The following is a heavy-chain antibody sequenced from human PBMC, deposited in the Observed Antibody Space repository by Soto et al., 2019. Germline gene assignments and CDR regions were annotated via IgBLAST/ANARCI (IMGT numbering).Heavy chain of an antibody. CDR3: ARDGLAYGDYYFDS. CDR1: GFTFSSYG. CDR2: ISSSSTI. Sequence: GGSLRLSCAASGFTFSSYGMNWVRQAPGKGLEWVSYISSSSTIYYADSVKGRFTISRDNAKNSLYLQMNSLRDADTSVYYCARDGLAYGDYYFDSWGQGTLVTVSS. D-gene: IGHD4-17*01. J-gene: IGHJ4*02. V-gene: IGHV3-48*02.